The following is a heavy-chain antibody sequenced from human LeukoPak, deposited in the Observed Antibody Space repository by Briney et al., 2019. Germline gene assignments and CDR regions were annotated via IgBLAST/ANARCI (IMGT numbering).Heavy chain of an antibody. V-gene: IGHV3-7*01. CDR2: IKQDGSDK. J-gene: IGHJ4*02. D-gene: IGHD4-17*01. Sequence: HPGGSLRLFCAASGFTFNDYWMSWVRQAPGKGLEWVANIKQDGSDKFYMHSVKGRFIISRDNAKKSVHLQMNSLRAEDTAVYYCARDKTTGDSYFDSWGQGTLVTVSS. CDR1: GFTFNDYW. CDR3: ARDKTTGDSYFDS.